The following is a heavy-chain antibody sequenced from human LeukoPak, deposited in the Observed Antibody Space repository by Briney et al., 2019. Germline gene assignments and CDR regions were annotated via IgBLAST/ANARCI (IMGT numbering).Heavy chain of an antibody. Sequence: ASVKVSCKASGGTFSSYAISWVRQAPGQGLEWMGRIIPILGIANYAQKFQGRVTITADKSTSTAYMELSSLRSEDTAVYYCARDPLRGEAAGNNFDYWGQGTLVTVSS. CDR2: IIPILGIA. J-gene: IGHJ4*02. D-gene: IGHD6-13*01. V-gene: IGHV1-69*04. CDR3: ARDPLRGEAAGNNFDY. CDR1: GGTFSSYA.